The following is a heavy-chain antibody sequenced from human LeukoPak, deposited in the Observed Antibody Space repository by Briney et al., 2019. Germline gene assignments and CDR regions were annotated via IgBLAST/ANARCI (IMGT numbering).Heavy chain of an antibody. Sequence: PGGSLRLSCGASGFIFDAHDMHWVRQAPGKGLEWVAFIRSDGYHTYYADSVKGRFTITRDNSKNTLYLQMNSLRLEDMALYYCAKPSGSGVDYGGRGTRLTVSS. CDR2: IRSDGYHT. J-gene: IGHJ4*02. CDR3: AKPSGSGVDY. CDR1: GFIFDAHD. V-gene: IGHV3-30*02. D-gene: IGHD1-26*01.